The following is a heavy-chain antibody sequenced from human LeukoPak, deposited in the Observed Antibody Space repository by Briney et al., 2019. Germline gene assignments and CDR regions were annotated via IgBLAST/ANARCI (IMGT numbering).Heavy chain of an antibody. D-gene: IGHD2-15*01. CDR1: GGSISSYY. CDR3: AREGAYCSGGSCYSPYYYGMDV. J-gene: IGHJ6*02. Sequence: SETLSLTCTVSGGSISSYYWSWIPQPAGKGLEWIGRIYTSGSTNYNPSLKSRVTMSVDASKNQFSLKLSSVTAADTAVYYCAREGAYCSGGSCYSPYYYGMDVWGQGTTVTVSS. CDR2: IYTSGST. V-gene: IGHV4-4*07.